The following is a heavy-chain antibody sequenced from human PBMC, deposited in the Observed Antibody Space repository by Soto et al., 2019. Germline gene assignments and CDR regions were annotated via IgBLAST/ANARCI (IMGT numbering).Heavy chain of an antibody. D-gene: IGHD1-26*01. CDR3: AREDGVVGSSSAFDH. CDR1: GFTFSTYT. V-gene: IGHV3-21*01. CDR2: INGRSNYV. Sequence: AGGSLRLSCVFPGFTFSTYTMNWVRQAPGKGLEWVSSINGRSNYVYYADSVKGRFTISRDNAKNSLYLQMNRLRAEDTAIYYCAREDGVVGSSSAFDHWGLGTLITVSS. J-gene: IGHJ4*02.